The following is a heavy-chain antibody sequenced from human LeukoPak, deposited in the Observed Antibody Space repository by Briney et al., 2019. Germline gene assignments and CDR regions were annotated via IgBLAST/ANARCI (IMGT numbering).Heavy chain of an antibody. CDR1: GFTFSRHW. J-gene: IGHJ4*02. CDR3: ARFGDPSTTLDY. Sequence: PGGSLRLSCAASGFTFSRHWMSWVRQAPGKGLEWVAHIRQDGNWRHLVDSVEGRFTISRDNAKNSLYLQMNSLRVEDTAVYYCARFGDPSTTLDYRGQGTRVTVSS. CDR2: IRQDGNWR. V-gene: IGHV3-7*01. D-gene: IGHD3-16*01.